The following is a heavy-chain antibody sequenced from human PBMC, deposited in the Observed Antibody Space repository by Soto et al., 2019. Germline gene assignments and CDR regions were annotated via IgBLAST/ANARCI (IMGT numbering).Heavy chain of an antibody. V-gene: IGHV3-21*01. CDR3: ARDNWFDP. CDR2: IRSISSDI. J-gene: IGHJ5*02. CDR1: GFTFSDYT. Sequence: PGGSLRLSCAASGFTFSDYTMNWVRQAPGKGLEWVSSIRSISSDIYYADSVKGRFTISRDNAKNSLYLQMNGLRAEDTAVYYCARDNWFDPWGQGTLVTVSS.